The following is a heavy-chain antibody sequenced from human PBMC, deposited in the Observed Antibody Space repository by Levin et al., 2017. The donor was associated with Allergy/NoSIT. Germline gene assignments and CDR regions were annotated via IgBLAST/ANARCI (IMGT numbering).Heavy chain of an antibody. CDR3: AREGADYYGSGSFPFDP. CDR1: GGTFSSYA. Sequence: SVKVSCKASGGTFSSYAISWVRQAPGQGLEWMGGIIPIFGTANYAQKFQGRVTITADESTSTAYMELSSLRSEDTAVYYCAREGADYYGSGSFPFDPWGQGTLVTVSS. V-gene: IGHV1-69*13. CDR2: IIPIFGTA. D-gene: IGHD3-10*01. J-gene: IGHJ5*02.